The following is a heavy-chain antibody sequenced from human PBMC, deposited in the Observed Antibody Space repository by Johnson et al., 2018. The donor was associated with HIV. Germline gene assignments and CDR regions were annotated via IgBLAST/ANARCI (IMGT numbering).Heavy chain of an antibody. J-gene: IGHJ3*02. V-gene: IGHV3-66*02. Sequence: VQLVESGGGVVQPGRSLRLSCAASGFTVSSNYMSWVRQAPGKGLEWVSVIYSGGSTYYADSVKGRFTISRDNSKNTLYLQMNSLRAEDTAVYYCAKEKNGYHWTFDIWGQGTMVTVSS. D-gene: IGHD5-24*01. CDR3: AKEKNGYHWTFDI. CDR1: GFTVSSNY. CDR2: IYSGGST.